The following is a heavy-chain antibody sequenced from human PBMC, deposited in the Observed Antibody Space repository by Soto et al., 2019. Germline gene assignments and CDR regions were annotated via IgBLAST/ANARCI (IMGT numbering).Heavy chain of an antibody. V-gene: IGHV4-61*01. D-gene: IGHD6-13*01. CDR3: ARDSHYSSSWYLGFDP. CDR2: IYYSGST. Sequence: SETLSLTCTVSGGSVSSGSYYWSWIRQPPGKGLEWIGYIYYSGSTNYNPSLKSRVTISVDTSKNQFSLKLSSVTAADTAVYYCARDSHYSSSWYLGFDPWGQGTLVTVS. CDR1: GGSVSSGSYY. J-gene: IGHJ5*02.